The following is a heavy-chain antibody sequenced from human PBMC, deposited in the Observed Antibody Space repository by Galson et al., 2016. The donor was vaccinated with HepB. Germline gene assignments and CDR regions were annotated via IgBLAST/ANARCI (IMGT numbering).Heavy chain of an antibody. CDR3: ARAWIHLYDLDY. CDR1: GFTLTSSA. CDR2: ITGCGAGT. V-gene: IGHV3-23*01. Sequence: SLRPSCAASGFTLTSSAMRCVRQAPGKGLEWVSGITGCGAGTNYADSVTGRFTISRDNSKHTLYQQMNSLRAADTAVYYCARAWIHLYDLDYWGQGALVTVSS. D-gene: IGHD5-18*01. J-gene: IGHJ4*02.